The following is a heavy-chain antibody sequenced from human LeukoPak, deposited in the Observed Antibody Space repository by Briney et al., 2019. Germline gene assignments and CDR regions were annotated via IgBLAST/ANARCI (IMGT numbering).Heavy chain of an antibody. Sequence: GGSLRLSCSASGLTFSSYGMHWVRQAPGKGLEWVAVISNDASNKDYADSVKGRFTISRDNSKNTLYLQMNSLRVDDTAVYYCARVAVPGTYDYWGQGTLVTVSS. CDR1: GLTFSSYG. D-gene: IGHD6-19*01. CDR3: ARVAVPGTYDY. CDR2: ISNDASNK. J-gene: IGHJ4*02. V-gene: IGHV3-30*03.